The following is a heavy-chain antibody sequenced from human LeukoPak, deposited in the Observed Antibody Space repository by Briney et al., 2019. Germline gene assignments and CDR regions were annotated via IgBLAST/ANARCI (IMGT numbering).Heavy chain of an antibody. CDR3: ARGRFNYDSSGYSSFYH. CDR2: ISYHGSNK. J-gene: IGHJ4*02. V-gene: IGHV3-30-3*01. CDR1: GFTFSSYA. D-gene: IGHD3-22*01. Sequence: PGGSLRLSCAASGFTFSSYAMHWVRQAPGRGLEWVAVISYHGSNKYYAGSVKGRFTISRDNAKNELYLQMNSLRAEDTAVYYCARGRFNYDSSGYSSFYHWGQGTLVTVSS.